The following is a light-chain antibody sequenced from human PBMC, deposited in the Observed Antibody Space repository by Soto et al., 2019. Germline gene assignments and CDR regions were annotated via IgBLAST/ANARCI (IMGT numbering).Light chain of an antibody. CDR2: EVT. CDR3: SAYTSSTTRV. V-gene: IGLV2-14*01. J-gene: IGLJ3*02. CDR1: SSDVGGYNY. Sequence: QSALTQPASVSGSPGQSIPISCTGTSSDVGGYNYVSWYQQHPGKAPKVMIYEVTNRPSGVSNRFSGSKSGNTASLTISGLQYEDEADYYCSAYTSSTTRVFGGGTKLTVL.